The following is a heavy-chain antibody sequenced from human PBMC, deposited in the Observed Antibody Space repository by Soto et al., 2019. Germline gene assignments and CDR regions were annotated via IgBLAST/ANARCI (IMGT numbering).Heavy chain of an antibody. V-gene: IGHV3-23*01. CDR2: ISGSGGST. CDR1: GLPLASKA. J-gene: IGHJ4*02. Sequence: EVQLLESGGALVQPGGSRSLSCEAPGLPLASKAWAWVRQAPGKGREGVSAISGSGGSTYYADSVKGRFTISRDNSKNTLYLQMNSLRAEDTAVYYCAKDQSMVVTAIRYFDYWGQGTLVTVSS. D-gene: IGHD2-21*02. CDR3: AKDQSMVVTAIRYFDY.